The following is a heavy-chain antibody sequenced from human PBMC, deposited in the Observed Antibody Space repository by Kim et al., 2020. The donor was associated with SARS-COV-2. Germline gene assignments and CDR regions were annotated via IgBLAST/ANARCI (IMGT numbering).Heavy chain of an antibody. CDR3: ARRSGDSLFY. V-gene: IGHV1-69*01. D-gene: IGHD4-17*01. Sequence: TATYAQKFQGRVTITADESTSTAYMELSSLRSEDTAVYYCARRSGDSLFYWGQGTLVTVSS. J-gene: IGHJ4*02. CDR2: TA.